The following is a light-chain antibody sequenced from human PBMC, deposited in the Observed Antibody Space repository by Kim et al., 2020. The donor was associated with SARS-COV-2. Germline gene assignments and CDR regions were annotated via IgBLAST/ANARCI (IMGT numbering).Light chain of an antibody. CDR3: AAWDDSLNGRV. CDR2: LNN. J-gene: IGLJ3*02. Sequence: HTDTIPCSAGSSNIGVNTLNWSPQLPGPAPKPLIYLNNQRPSGVPDRFSGSKSGTSASLAISGLQSEDEADYYCAAWDDSLNGRVFGGGTQLTVL. CDR1: SSNIGVNT. V-gene: IGLV1-44*01.